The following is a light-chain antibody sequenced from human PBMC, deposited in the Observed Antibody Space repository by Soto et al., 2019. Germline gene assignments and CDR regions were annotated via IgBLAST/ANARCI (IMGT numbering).Light chain of an antibody. CDR3: QQYGSSPPWT. V-gene: IGKV3-20*01. J-gene: IGKJ1*01. Sequence: EILMTQSPVTLSVSTGERVTLSCRASQSVSDNLAWYQKKPGQAPSLLIYGASSRATGIPDRFSGSGSGTDFTLPISRMEPEDFAMYYGQQYGSSPPWTFGQGTKVDI. CDR2: GAS. CDR1: QSVSDN.